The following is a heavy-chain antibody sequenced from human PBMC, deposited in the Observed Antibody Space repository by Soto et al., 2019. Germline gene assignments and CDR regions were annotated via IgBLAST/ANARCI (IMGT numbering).Heavy chain of an antibody. CDR3: AATSRGFSTLFDP. J-gene: IGHJ5*02. CDR1: GGSISSYY. D-gene: IGHD3-22*01. Sequence: QVQLQESGPGLVKPSETLSLTCTVSGGSISSYYWSWIRQPPGKGLEWIAYIYYSGNTNYNPSLKSRVTISVDTSKNQFSLKLSSVTAADTAVYYCAATSRGFSTLFDPWGQGTLVTVSS. V-gene: IGHV4-59*01. CDR2: IYYSGNT.